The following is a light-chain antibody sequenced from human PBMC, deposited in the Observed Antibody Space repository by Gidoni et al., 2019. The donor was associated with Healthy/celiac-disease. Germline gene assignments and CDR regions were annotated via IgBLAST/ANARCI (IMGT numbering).Light chain of an antibody. Sequence: ELGLTQYPATLSLYPGERATLSCRASQSVSSYLAWYQQNPGQAPSLLIYDASNSATAIPARFTGSGSGTDFTLTIGCLAPEDFAVYYCQQRSNWRTFXQXTKLEIK. J-gene: IGKJ2*01. V-gene: IGKV3-11*01. CDR2: DAS. CDR1: QSVSSY. CDR3: QQRSNWRT.